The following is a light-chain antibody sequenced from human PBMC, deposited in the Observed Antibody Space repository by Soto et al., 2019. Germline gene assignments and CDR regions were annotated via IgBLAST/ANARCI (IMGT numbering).Light chain of an antibody. CDR1: QSVSSNY. V-gene: IGKV3-20*01. CDR2: GAS. CDR3: QQYGSSPYT. Sequence: EIVLTQSPGTLSLSPGERATLSCRASQSVSSNYLAWFQQKPGQAPRLLIYGASSRASGIPDRFSGSGSGTDFTLTISRLEPEDFAVYYCQQYGSSPYTFGQVTKLEIK. J-gene: IGKJ2*01.